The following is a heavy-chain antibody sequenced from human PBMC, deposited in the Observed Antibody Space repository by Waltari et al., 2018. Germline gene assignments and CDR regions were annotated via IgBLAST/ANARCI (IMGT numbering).Heavy chain of an antibody. CDR2: INYDGSQK. D-gene: IGHD2-2*01. J-gene: IGHJ4*02. CDR3: AKSRGFEY. Sequence: FGRCWMGGVRQTPGKGLEWVANINYDGSQKYYVDSVKGRFSISRDNAKNSVYLQRNSLRVEDTAVYYCAKSRGFEYWGQGTLITVSS. CDR1: FGRCW. V-gene: IGHV3-7*01.